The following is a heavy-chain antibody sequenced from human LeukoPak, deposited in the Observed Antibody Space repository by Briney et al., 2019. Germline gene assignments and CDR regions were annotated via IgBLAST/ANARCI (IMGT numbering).Heavy chain of an antibody. CDR2: IYYSGST. CDR3: ARDCRYYDSSGYYPSYWYFDL. V-gene: IGHV4-59*01. J-gene: IGHJ2*01. D-gene: IGHD3-22*01. CDR1: GSSISSYY. Sequence: SETLSLTCTVSGSSISSYYWSWIRQPPGKGLEWIGYIYYSGSTNYNPSLKSRVTISVDTSKNQFSLKLSSVTAADTAVYYCARDCRYYDSSGYYPSYWYFDLWGRGTLVTVSS.